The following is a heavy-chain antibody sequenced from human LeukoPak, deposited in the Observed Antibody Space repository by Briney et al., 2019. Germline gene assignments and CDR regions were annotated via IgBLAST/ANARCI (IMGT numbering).Heavy chain of an antibody. J-gene: IGHJ5*02. CDR1: GGSISSYY. D-gene: IGHD6-13*01. CDR2: IYYSGST. CDR3: ARSGIAAAGPYSNWFDP. V-gene: IGHV4-59*08. Sequence: PSETLPLTCTVSGGSISSYYWSWIRQPPGKGLEWIGYIYYSGSTNYNPSLKSRVTISVDTSKNQFSLKLSSVTAADTAVYYCARSGIAAAGPYSNWFDPWGQGTLVTVSS.